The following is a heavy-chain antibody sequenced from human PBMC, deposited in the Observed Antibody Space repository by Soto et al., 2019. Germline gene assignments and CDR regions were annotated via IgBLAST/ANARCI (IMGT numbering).Heavy chain of an antibody. J-gene: IGHJ6*02. CDR1: GYTFTSYD. CDR2: MNPNSGNT. Sequence: ASVKVSCKASGYTFTSYDINWVRQATGQGLEWMGWMNPNSGNTGYAQKFQGRVTMTRNTSISTAYMELSSLRSEDTAVYYCARDRPLYSRGWYRDYYGMDVWGQRTSVTVSS. V-gene: IGHV1-8*01. CDR3: ARDRPLYSRGWYRDYYGMDV. D-gene: IGHD6-19*01.